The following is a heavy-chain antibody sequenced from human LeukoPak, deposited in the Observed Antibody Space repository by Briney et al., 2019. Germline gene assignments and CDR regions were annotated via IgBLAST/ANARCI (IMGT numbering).Heavy chain of an antibody. CDR3: AKDRFGDYDPDYFDY. CDR1: GFTFSSYA. V-gene: IGHV3-23*01. Sequence: GGSLRLSCAASGFTFSSYAMSWVRQAPGKGLEWVSGISNSGDSTYYADSVKGRFTISRDNSKNTLYLQMNSLRAEDTAVYYCAKDRFGDYDPDYFDYWGQGTLVTVSS. J-gene: IGHJ4*02. CDR2: ISNSGDST. D-gene: IGHD4-17*01.